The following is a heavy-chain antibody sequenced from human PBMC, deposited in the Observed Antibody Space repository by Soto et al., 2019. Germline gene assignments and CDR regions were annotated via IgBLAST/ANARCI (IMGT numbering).Heavy chain of an antibody. CDR3: ARRWGTSFDF. CDR1: GGSISNYY. V-gene: IGHV4-59*01. D-gene: IGHD7-27*01. Sequence: TSETLSLTCTVSGGSISNYYWSWIRQPPGKGLEWIGYIYYSGSTNYNPSLKSRVTISVDTSKNQFSLKVSSVTAADTAVYYCARRWGTSFDFWGQGTLVTVSS. CDR2: IYYSGST. J-gene: IGHJ4*02.